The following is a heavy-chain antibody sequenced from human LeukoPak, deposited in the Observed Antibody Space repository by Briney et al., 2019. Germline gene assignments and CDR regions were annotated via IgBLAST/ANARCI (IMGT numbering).Heavy chain of an antibody. V-gene: IGHV4-34*01. CDR1: GGSFSGYY. CDR3: ARPSGGSYHFDY. D-gene: IGHD2-15*01. CDR2: INHSGST. J-gene: IGHJ4*02. Sequence: SETLSLTCAVYGGSFSGYYWSWIRQPPGKGLEWIGEINHSGSTNHNPSLKSRVTISVDTSKNQFSLKLSSVTAADTAVYYCARPSGGSYHFDYWGQGTLVTVSS.